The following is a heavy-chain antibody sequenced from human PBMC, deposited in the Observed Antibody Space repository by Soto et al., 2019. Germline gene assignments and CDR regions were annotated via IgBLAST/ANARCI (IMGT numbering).Heavy chain of an antibody. CDR1: GFTFGNYA. Sequence: GWSLRLSCEASGFTFGNYAMTWVRQAPGKGLEWVSTISGSGDRTYYADSVTGRFTISRDNSKNTLYLQMHSLGVEDTAVYFCAKDTVAIRSFYFDSWAQGTLVTVSS. J-gene: IGHJ4*02. CDR3: AKDTVAIRSFYFDS. CDR2: ISGSGDRT. V-gene: IGHV3-23*01. D-gene: IGHD2-21*01.